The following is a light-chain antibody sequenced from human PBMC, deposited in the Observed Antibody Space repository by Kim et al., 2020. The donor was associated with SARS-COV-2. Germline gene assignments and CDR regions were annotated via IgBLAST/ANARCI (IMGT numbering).Light chain of an antibody. J-gene: IGKJ4*01. V-gene: IGKV3-20*01. CDR2: GAS. CDR1: QSVSSSY. Sequence: EIVLTQSPGTLSLSPGERATLSCRASQSVSSSYLAWYQQKPGQAPRLLIYGASSRATGIPDRFSGSGSGTDFTLTISRLEPEDFVVYYCQQYDSSPFTFGGGTKVDIK. CDR3: QQYDSSPFT.